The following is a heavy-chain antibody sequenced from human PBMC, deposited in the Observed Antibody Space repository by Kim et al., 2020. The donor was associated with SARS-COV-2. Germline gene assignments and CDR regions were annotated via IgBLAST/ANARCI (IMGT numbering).Heavy chain of an antibody. J-gene: IGHJ6*03. V-gene: IGHV4-34*01. Sequence: PSLKSRVTISVDTSKNQFSLKLSSVTAADTAVYYCARAGGDYYYYYYMDVWGKGTTVTVSS. CDR3: ARAGGDYYYYYYMDV.